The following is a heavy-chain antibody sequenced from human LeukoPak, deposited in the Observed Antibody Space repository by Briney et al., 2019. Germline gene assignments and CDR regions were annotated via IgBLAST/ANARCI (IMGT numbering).Heavy chain of an antibody. Sequence: SETLSLTCTVSGGSISSSSYYWGWIRQPPGKGLECIGSIYYSGSTYYNPSLKSRVTISVDTSKNQFSLKLSSVTAADTAVYYCAREGPGIVGAIDYWGQGTLVTVSS. CDR2: IYYSGST. CDR3: AREGPGIVGAIDY. V-gene: IGHV4-39*07. D-gene: IGHD1-26*01. J-gene: IGHJ4*02. CDR1: GGSISSSSYY.